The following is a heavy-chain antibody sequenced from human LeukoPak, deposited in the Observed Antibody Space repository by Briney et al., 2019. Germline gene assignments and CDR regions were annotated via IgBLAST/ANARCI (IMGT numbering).Heavy chain of an antibody. Sequence: SETLSLTCTVSGGSISSSSYYWGWIRQPPGKGLEWIGSIYYSGSTYYNPSLKSRVTISVDTSKNQFSLKLSSVTAADTAVYYCARDGARYFDYWGQGTLVTVSS. V-gene: IGHV4-39*02. CDR3: ARDGARYFDY. J-gene: IGHJ4*02. CDR2: IYYSGST. CDR1: GGSISSSSYY. D-gene: IGHD3-16*01.